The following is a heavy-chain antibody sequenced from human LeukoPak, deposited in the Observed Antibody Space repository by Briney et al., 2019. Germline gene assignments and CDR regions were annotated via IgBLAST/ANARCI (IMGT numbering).Heavy chain of an antibody. D-gene: IGHD3-10*01. J-gene: IGHJ6*03. CDR1: GDFITAYY. CDR2: IYYSGST. CDR3: ARGRGYYYYYYMDV. V-gene: IGHV4-59*01. Sequence: PSETLSLTCTVSGDFITAYYWSWIRQPPGKGLEWIGYIYYSGSTNYNPSLKSRVTISVDTSKNQFSLKLSSVTAADTAVYYCARGRGYYYYYYMDVWGKGTTVTVSS.